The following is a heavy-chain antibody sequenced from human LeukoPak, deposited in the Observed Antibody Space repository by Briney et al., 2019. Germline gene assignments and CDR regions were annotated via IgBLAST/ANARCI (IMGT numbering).Heavy chain of an antibody. CDR2: INPSGGST. J-gene: IGHJ4*02. Sequence: ASVKVSCKASGYTFTSYYMHWVRQAPGQGLEWMGIINPSGGSTSYAQKFQGRVTMTRDTSTSTVYMELSSLRSEGTAVYYCARGGGLQIFRELFYFDYWGQGTLVTVSS. D-gene: IGHD3-10*01. CDR1: GYTFTSYY. CDR3: ARGGGLQIFRELFYFDY. V-gene: IGHV1-46*01.